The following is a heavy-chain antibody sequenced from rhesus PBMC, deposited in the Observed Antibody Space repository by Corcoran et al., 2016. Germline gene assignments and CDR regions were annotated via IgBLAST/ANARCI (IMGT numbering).Heavy chain of an antibody. J-gene: IGHJ3*01. D-gene: IGHD6S26*01. CDR3: GRRSSGWSPDACDF. CDR2: MSSCRGTNT. CDR1: GFTFIDHY. V-gene: IGHV3-110*02. Sequence: EVQLVESGGGLVQPGGSLRLSCAASGFTFIDHYMDWFRQAPGKGLEWVSSMSSCRGTNTVYPESVNGRFTISRENAKNTVYRHMNSLRVDDTAVYYCGRRSSGWSPDACDFGGQGLRVTVSS.